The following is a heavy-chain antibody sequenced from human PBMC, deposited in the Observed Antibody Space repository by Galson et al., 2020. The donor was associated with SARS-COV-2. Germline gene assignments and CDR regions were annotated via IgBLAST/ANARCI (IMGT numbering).Heavy chain of an antibody. V-gene: IGHV3-30*03. CDR1: GFTFSSYG. Sequence: GESLKISCAASGFTFSSYGMHWVRQAPGKGLEWVAVISYDGSNKYYADSVKGRFTISRDNSKNTLYLQMNSLRAEDTAVYYCAVPQGGSYFGAFDIWGQGTMVTVSS. J-gene: IGHJ3*02. D-gene: IGHD1-26*01. CDR2: ISYDGSNK. CDR3: AVPQGGSYFGAFDI.